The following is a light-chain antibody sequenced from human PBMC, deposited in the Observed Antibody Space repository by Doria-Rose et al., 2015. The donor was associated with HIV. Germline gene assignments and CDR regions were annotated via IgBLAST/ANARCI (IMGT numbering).Light chain of an antibody. Sequence: DIRMTQSPSSLSASIGDRVTITCRASQTVSPYFNWFQQEPGKAPKLLSYAASRLQSGVPSRFSGSGSGTDFTLTISGLQPGDLATYYCQQTYSSPPWTVGQGTKVEMK. J-gene: IGKJ1*01. CDR3: QQTYSSPPWT. V-gene: IGKV1-39*01. CDR2: AAS. CDR1: QTVSPY.